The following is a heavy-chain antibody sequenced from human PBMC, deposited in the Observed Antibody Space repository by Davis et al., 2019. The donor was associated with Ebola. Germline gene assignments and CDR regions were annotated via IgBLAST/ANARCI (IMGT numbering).Heavy chain of an antibody. V-gene: IGHV1-69*13. Sequence: AASVQVSCQASGGTFSSYAISWVRQAPGQGLEWMGGIIPIFGTANYEQKFQGRVTITADESTSTAYMELSSLRSEDTAVYYCAGHQGRRAGGGFDYWGQGTLVTVSS. CDR1: GGTFSSYA. CDR2: IIPIFGTA. D-gene: IGHD3-10*01. J-gene: IGHJ4*02. CDR3: AGHQGRRAGGGFDY.